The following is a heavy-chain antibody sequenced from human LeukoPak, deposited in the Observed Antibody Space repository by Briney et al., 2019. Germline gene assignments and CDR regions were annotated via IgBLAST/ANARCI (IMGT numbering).Heavy chain of an antibody. CDR1: GFTFTSYW. Sequence: GGSLRLSCAASGFTFTSYWMGYFRQAPGKGLEWVANINQDGAAKYYVDSVEGRFTISRDNIKNSLYLQMNALRPDDTAVYYCARSVDYWGQGTLVTVSS. J-gene: IGHJ4*02. V-gene: IGHV3-7*01. CDR3: ARSVDY. CDR2: INQDGAAK.